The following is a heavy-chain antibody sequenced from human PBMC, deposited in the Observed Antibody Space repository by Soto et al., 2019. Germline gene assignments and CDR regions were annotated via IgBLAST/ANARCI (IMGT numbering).Heavy chain of an antibody. CDR2: IYYSGTT. Sequence: SETLSLTCTVSGGSISRFYWSWIRQPPGKGLEWIGYIYYSGTTNYNPSLKSRVTISVDTSKNQFSLKLSSVTAADTAVYYCARGGYYATSGNEAFDTWGQATMVTVSS. V-gene: IGHV4-59*01. CDR3: ARGGYYATSGNEAFDT. D-gene: IGHD3-22*01. CDR1: GGSISRFY. J-gene: IGHJ3*02.